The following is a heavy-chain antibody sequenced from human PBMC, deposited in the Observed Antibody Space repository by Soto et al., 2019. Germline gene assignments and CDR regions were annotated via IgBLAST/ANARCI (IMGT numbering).Heavy chain of an antibody. CDR3: AKDTYYHDSSAYYVFDY. D-gene: IGHD3-22*01. Sequence: QVHLVESGGGVVQPGRSLRLCCADSGFTFTDYGMHWLREAPGKGLEWVAVISYDGSNKNYADSVKGRFTISRDNSKNSLYLQMNSLRAEDTAVYYCAKDTYYHDSSAYYVFDYWGQGTLVTVSS. CDR2: ISYDGSNK. J-gene: IGHJ4*02. CDR1: GFTFTDYG. V-gene: IGHV3-30*18.